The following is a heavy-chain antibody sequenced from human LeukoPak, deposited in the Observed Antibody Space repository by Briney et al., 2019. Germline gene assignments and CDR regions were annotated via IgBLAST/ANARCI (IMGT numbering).Heavy chain of an antibody. Sequence: GGSLRLSCAASGFTFSSYGMHWVRQAPGKGLEWVAVISYDGSNKYYADSVKGRFTISRDNSKNTLYLQMNSLRAEDTAVYYCAKDRRQWPACDYWGQGTLVTVSS. J-gene: IGHJ4*02. CDR2: ISYDGSNK. CDR1: GFTFSSYG. CDR3: AKDRRQWPACDY. D-gene: IGHD6-19*01. V-gene: IGHV3-30*18.